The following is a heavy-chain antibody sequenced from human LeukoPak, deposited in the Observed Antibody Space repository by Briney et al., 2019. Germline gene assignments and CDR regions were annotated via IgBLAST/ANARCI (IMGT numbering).Heavy chain of an antibody. D-gene: IGHD6-13*01. CDR2: ISANNGNT. V-gene: IGHV1-18*01. CDR3: ARWGFSWYWHLDY. CDR1: GYTFTNYG. J-gene: IGHJ4*02. Sequence: ASVKVSCKASGYTFTNYGISWVRQAPGQGLEWMGWISANNGNTNYAQNLQGRVTMTTDTSTSTAYMELRSLTSDDTAVYYCARWGFSWYWHLDYWGQGTLVTVSS.